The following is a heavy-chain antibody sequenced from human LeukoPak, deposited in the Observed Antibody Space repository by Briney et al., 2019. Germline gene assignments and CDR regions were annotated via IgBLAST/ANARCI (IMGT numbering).Heavy chain of an antibody. J-gene: IGHJ4*02. CDR1: GFIFSSYW. D-gene: IGHD3-3*01. CDR2: IGRDGNEK. Sequence: GGSLRLSCAASGFIFSSYWMAWVRQAPGKGLEWVANIGRDGNEKYYVDSVKGRFTISRDNSKSTLYLQMNSLRAEDTAVYYCAKDHLGGYYFDYWGQGTLVTVSS. V-gene: IGHV3-7*03. CDR3: AKDHLGGYYFDY.